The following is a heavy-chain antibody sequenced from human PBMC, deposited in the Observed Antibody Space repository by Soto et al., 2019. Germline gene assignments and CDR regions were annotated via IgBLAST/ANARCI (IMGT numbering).Heavy chain of an antibody. CDR1: GFTLGGSA. CDR2: IRSKTNSYAT. J-gene: IGHJ4*02. Sequence: EGQLVESGGALVQPGGSLKLSCAASGFTLGGSAMHWVRQASGKGLEWVGHIRSKTNSYATAYAESVKGRFTTSRDDSMNTAYLQMNSLKTEDTAVYFCTRQTDAVQWLVVPTDYNFDYWGQGTLVTVSS. CDR3: TRQTDAVQWLVVPTDYNFDY. V-gene: IGHV3-73*02. D-gene: IGHD6-19*01.